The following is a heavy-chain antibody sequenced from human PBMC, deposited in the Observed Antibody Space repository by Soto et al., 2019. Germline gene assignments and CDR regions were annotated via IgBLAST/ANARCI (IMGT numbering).Heavy chain of an antibody. D-gene: IGHD2-21*02. CDR3: ARGDGVVVTAIPSDY. J-gene: IGHJ4*02. CDR1: GYTFTSYG. V-gene: IGHV1-18*04. CDR2: ISAYNGNT. Sequence: ASVKVSCKASGYTFTSYGISCVRQAPGQGLEWMGWISAYNGNTNYALKLQGRVTMTADTSTSTAYMELRSLRSDDTAVYYCARGDGVVVTAIPSDYWGQGTLVTVSS.